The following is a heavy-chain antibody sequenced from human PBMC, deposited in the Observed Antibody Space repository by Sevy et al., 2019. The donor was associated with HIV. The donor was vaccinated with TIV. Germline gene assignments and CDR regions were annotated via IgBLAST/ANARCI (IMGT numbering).Heavy chain of an antibody. D-gene: IGHD3-22*01. J-gene: IGHJ4*02. Sequence: LRLSCTVSGGSVSSGNYYWSWIRQPPGKGVEWIGYIYYSGSTNYNPSLKSRVTISVDTSKNQFSLKLSSVTAADKAMYYCAREDYYDSSGYPNYFDYWGQGTLVSVSS. CDR1: GGSVSSGNYY. CDR2: IYYSGST. CDR3: AREDYYDSSGYPNYFDY. V-gene: IGHV4-61*01.